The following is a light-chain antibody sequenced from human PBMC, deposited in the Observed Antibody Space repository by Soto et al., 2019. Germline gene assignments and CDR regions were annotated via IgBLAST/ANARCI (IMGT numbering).Light chain of an antibody. CDR1: SSDVGDYEH. CDR2: EAS. J-gene: IGLJ1*01. Sequence: QSALTQPPSVSGSPGQSVTISCTVTSSDVGDYEHVSWYQLAPGTAPRLLIYEASYRPSGVSHRFSGSKFGNTASLTISGLQAEDEADYHCSSYSSGSTLYVFGTGTKLTVL. CDR3: SSYSSGSTLYV. V-gene: IGLV2-18*02.